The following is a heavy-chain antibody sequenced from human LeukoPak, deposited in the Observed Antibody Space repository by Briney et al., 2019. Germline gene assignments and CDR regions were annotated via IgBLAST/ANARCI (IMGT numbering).Heavy chain of an antibody. CDR2: IYHSGST. CDR3: AREGTLGYTVRESYYYMDV. V-gene: IGHV4-30-2*01. J-gene: IGHJ6*03. CDR1: GGSISSGGYY. D-gene: IGHD4-11*01. Sequence: SQTLSLTCTVSGGSISSGGYYWSWIRQPPGKGLEWIGYIYHSGSTYYNPSLKRRVTISVDRSKNQFSLKLSSVTAADTAVYYCAREGTLGYTVRESYYYMDVWGKGTTVTVSS.